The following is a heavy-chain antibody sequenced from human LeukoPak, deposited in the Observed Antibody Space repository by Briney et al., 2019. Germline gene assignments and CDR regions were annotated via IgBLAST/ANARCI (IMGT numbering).Heavy chain of an antibody. CDR3: ARRLYSSGWSYWFDP. J-gene: IGHJ5*02. CDR2: ISYTGIT. CDR1: GGSIGGYS. Sequence: TASETLSLTCSVSGGSIGGYSWTWVRQPPGKRLEYIGYISYTGITYYNPSLMSRVTISVATSKNQSSLKLASVTAADTAVYYCARRLYSSGWSYWFDPWGQGTLVTVSS. V-gene: IGHV4-59*01. D-gene: IGHD6-19*01.